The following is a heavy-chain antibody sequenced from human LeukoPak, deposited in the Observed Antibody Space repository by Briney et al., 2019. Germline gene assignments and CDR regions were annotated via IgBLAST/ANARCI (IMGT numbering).Heavy chain of an antibody. Sequence: GGSLRLSCEASGFSFSTFWMTWVRQAPGKGLEWVANIKADGTVKHSLDSMEGRFTISRDNPRSALYLQMNSLRAEDTAVYYCVRDSNYYENSGGRNVYYDALDIWGHGTMVTVSS. CDR1: GFSFSTFW. V-gene: IGHV3-7*01. D-gene: IGHD2-21*01. CDR2: IKADGTVK. CDR3: VRDSNYYENSGGRNVYYDALDI. J-gene: IGHJ3*02.